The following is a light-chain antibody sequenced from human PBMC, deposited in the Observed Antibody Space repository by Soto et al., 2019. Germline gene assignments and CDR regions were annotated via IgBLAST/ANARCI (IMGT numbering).Light chain of an antibody. V-gene: IGLV2-14*01. CDR1: SSDIGGYNY. CDR3: NSYTSSSTLV. J-gene: IGLJ2*01. Sequence: QAVVTQPASVSGSPGQSITIFCTGTSSDIGGYNYVSWYQQHPGKAPKLMIYHVSNRPSGVSNRFSGSKSGNTASLTISGLQAEDEADYYCNSYTSSSTLVFGGGTKLTVL. CDR2: HVS.